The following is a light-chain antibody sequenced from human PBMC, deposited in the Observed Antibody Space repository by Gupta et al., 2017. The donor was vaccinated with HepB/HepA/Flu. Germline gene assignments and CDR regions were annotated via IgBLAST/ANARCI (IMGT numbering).Light chain of an antibody. CDR1: NIGSKS. J-gene: IGLJ3*02. CDR3: QVWDSSSDHLWV. V-gene: IGLV3-21*04. CDR2: YDS. Sequence: QPPSVSVAPGKTARITSGGNNIGSKSVHWYQQKPGQAPVLVIYYDSDRPSGIPERFSGSNSGNTVTLTISRVEAGDEADHYGQVWDSSSDHLWVFGGGTKLTVL.